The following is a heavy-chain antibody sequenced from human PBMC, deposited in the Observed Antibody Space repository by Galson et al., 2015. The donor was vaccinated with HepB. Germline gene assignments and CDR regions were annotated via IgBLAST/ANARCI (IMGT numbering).Heavy chain of an antibody. CDR1: GFTFTTTP. Sequence: SVKVSCKASGFTFTTTPVQWVRQARGQRLEWIGWIVVGGGNTNYAQKFQERVTMTRDMSTRTAYMELSSLRSEDTAVYYCATDQGLEIPDYYYGMDVWGQGTTVTVSS. V-gene: IGHV1-58*01. D-gene: IGHD1-7*01. J-gene: IGHJ6*02. CDR2: IVVGGGNT. CDR3: ATDQGLEIPDYYYGMDV.